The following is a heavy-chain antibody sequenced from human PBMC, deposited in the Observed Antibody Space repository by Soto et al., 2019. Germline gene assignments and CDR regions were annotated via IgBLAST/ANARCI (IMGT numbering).Heavy chain of an antibody. CDR2: IDPSDSYT. J-gene: IGHJ5*02. CDR1: GYSFTSYW. D-gene: IGHD2-15*01. Sequence: PXESLKISCKGSGYSFTSYWISWVRQIPGKGLEWMGRIDPSDSYTNYADSVKGRFTISRDNAKSTLFLQMNSLRDEDTAVYYCAREFCSGGNCYTYYFDPWGQGIPVTVSS. V-gene: IGHV5-10-1*01. CDR3: AREFCSGGNCYTYYFDP.